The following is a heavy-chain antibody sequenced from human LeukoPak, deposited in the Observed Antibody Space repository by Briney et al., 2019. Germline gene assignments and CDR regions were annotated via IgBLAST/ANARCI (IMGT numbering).Heavy chain of an antibody. CDR2: ISSSSSYI. CDR3: ARDQGRYYYDSSGYHY. D-gene: IGHD3-22*01. CDR1: GFTFSSYS. V-gene: IGHV3-21*01. Sequence: GGSLRLSCAASGFTFSSYSMNWVRQAPGKGLEWVSSISSSSSYIYYADSVKGRFTISRGNAKNSLYLQMNSLRAEDTAVYYCARDQGRYYYDSSGYHYWGQGTLVTVSS. J-gene: IGHJ4*02.